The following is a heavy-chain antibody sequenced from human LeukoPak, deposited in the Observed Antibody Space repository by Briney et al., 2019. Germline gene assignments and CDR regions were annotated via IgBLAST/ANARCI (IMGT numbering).Heavy chain of an antibody. J-gene: IGHJ3*02. CDR1: GYSINGGYS. Sequence: SETLSLTCAVSGYSINGGYSWGWIRQSPGKGLEWIGNICHSGSTYYNPSLRSRVTISRDTSKNQFSLKLSSVTAADTAVYYCARFDHVWETHGMDAFDIWGQGTMVTVSS. D-gene: IGHD3-16*01. V-gene: IGHV4-38-2*01. CDR2: ICHSGST. CDR3: ARFDHVWETHGMDAFDI.